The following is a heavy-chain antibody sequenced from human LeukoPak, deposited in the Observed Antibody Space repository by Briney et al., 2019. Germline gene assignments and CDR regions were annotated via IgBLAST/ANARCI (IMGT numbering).Heavy chain of an antibody. V-gene: IGHV4-34*01. D-gene: IGHD3-22*01. CDR1: GGSFSGYY. J-gene: IGHJ4*02. CDR2: INHSGST. CDR3: ARDRGATNYYDSSGYNTPFDY. Sequence: SETLSLTCAVYGGSFSGYYWSWIRQPPGKGLEWIGEINHSGSTNYNPSLKSRVTISVDTSKNQFSLKLSSVTAADTAVYYCARDRGATNYYDSSGYNTPFDYWGQGTLVTVSS.